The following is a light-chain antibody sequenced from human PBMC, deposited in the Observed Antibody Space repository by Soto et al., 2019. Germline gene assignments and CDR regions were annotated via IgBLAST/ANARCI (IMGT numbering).Light chain of an antibody. CDR2: AAS. V-gene: IGKV1-12*01. CDR3: QQATSFPWK. Sequence: DIQMTQSPPSVSASEGDRVTISCRASQDISRRLAWYQQKPGKAPKLLIYAASSLQSGVPSRFSGSGSGTDFTLTISSLQPEDFATYYCQQATSFPWKFGQWTKLETK. CDR1: QDISRR. J-gene: IGKJ1*01.